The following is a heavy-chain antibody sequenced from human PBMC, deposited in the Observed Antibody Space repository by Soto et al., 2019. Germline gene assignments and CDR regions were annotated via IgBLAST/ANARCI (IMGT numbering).Heavy chain of an antibody. D-gene: IGHD3-3*01. CDR3: ARESLTTIFGVVSPPLDV. V-gene: IGHV1-69*13. J-gene: IGHJ6*02. CDR1: GGPFSSYA. CDR2: VTPIFGTA. Sequence: GGPVKVSCKASGGPFSSYAICWVPQGPGQGLECEGGVTPIFGTANYAQNVQGRVTSTAEESTSTAYMELSSLRSEDTAVYYCARESLTTIFGVVSPPLDVWGQGTTVTVSS.